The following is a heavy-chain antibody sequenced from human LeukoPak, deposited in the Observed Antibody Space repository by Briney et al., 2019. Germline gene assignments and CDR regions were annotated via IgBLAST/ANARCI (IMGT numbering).Heavy chain of an antibody. CDR1: GGTFSSYA. CDR2: LIPIFGTA. D-gene: IGHD1-1*01. Sequence: SVKVSYKASGGTFSSYAISWVRQAPGQGLEWMGRLIPIFGTANYAQKFQGRVPITTDESTSTAYMELSSLRSEDTAVYYCAREYTLGFDYWGQGTLVTVSS. J-gene: IGHJ4*02. V-gene: IGHV1-69*05. CDR3: AREYTLGFDY.